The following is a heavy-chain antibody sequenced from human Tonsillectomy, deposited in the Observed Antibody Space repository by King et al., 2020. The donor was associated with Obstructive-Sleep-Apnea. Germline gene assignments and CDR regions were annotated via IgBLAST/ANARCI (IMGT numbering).Heavy chain of an antibody. J-gene: IGHJ6*02. V-gene: IGHV3-7*01. Sequence: VQLVESGGGLVQPGGSLRLSCAASGFTFSIYWVSWVRQAPGKGLEWGANIKQDGSEKYVVDSGKGRFTISRDNAKNSLYLQMNSLRAEDTAVYYCARTMVRGVMSYYYYGMDVWGQGTTVTVSS. CDR1: GFTFSIYW. D-gene: IGHD3-10*01. CDR2: IKQDGSEK. CDR3: ARTMVRGVMSYYYYGMDV.